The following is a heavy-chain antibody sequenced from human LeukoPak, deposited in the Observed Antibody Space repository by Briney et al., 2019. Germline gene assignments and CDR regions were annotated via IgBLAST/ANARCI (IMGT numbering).Heavy chain of an antibody. D-gene: IGHD2-8*01. CDR3: ARIGNNVGYYYYYFMDV. J-gene: IGHJ6*03. CDR1: GYSISNGYY. CDR2: VSHRGST. V-gene: IGHV4-38-2*02. Sequence: SETLSLTCTVSGYSISNGYYWGWIRQSPGKGLEWVGSVSHRGSTHYNPSLRSRVTISMDMSKNHFSLKLSSVTAADTAVYYCARIGNNVGYYYYYFMDVWGKGTTVTVSS.